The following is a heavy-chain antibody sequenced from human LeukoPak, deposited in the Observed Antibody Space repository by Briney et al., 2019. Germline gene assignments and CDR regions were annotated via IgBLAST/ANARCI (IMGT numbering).Heavy chain of an antibody. CDR3: ARDGGTTTTGNWFDP. Sequence: PGGSLRLSCAASGFTFSSYEMNWVRQAPGKGLEWVSYISSSGNTIYYADSVRGRFTVSRDNAKNSLYMQMSSLRAEDTAVYYCARDGGTTTTGNWFDPWGQGTLVTVSS. CDR1: GFTFSSYE. J-gene: IGHJ5*02. D-gene: IGHD1/OR15-1a*01. CDR2: ISSSGNTI. V-gene: IGHV3-48*03.